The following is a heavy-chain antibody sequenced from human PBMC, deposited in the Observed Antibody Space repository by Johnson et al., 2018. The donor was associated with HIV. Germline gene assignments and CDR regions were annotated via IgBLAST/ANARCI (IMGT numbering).Heavy chain of an antibody. D-gene: IGHD5-12*01. Sequence: QVQLMESGGGLVQPGGSLRLSCAASGFTFSDYYMSWIRQAPGKGLEWVSYISSSGSTIYYADSVQGRFTISRDNAKNSLYLQMNSLRAEDTAVYYCARERGYSGYDGDRDAFDIWGQGTMVTVSS. J-gene: IGHJ3*02. CDR2: ISSSGSTI. CDR3: ARERGYSGYDGDRDAFDI. CDR1: GFTFSDYY. V-gene: IGHV3-11*04.